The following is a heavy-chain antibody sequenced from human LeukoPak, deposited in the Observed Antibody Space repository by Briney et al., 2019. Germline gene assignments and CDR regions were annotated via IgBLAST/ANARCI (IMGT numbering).Heavy chain of an antibody. CDR1: GGSFSGYY. D-gene: IGHD3-22*01. CDR2: INHSGST. J-gene: IGHJ5*02. Sequence: SETLSLTCAVYGGSFSGYYWSWIRQPPGKGLEWIGEINHSGSTNYNPSLKSRVTISVDTSKNQFSLKLSSVTAADTAVYYCAREAFYYDSSGYYHNWFDPWGQGTLVTVSS. CDR3: AREAFYYDSSGYYHNWFDP. V-gene: IGHV4-34*01.